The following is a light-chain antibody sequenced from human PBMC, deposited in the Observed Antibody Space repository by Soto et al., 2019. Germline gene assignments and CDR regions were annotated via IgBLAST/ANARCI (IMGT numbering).Light chain of an antibody. J-gene: IGLJ1*01. Sequence: QSALTQPASVSGSPGQSITISCTGTSSDVGGYKYVSWYQQHPGKAPKLTIFDVSNRPSWVSNRFSGSKSGNTASLTISGLQADDEADYYCSSYTSSSTLGVFGTGTKVTVL. CDR2: DVS. V-gene: IGLV2-14*01. CDR3: SSYTSSSTLGV. CDR1: SSDVGGYKY.